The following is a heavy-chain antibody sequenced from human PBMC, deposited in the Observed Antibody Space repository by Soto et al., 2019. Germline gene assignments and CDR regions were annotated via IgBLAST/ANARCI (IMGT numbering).Heavy chain of an antibody. CDR3: ARGWGRISDY. CDR1: GGSFSGYY. V-gene: IGHV4-34*01. D-gene: IGHD7-27*01. CDR2: INHSGST. Sequence: QVQLQQWGAGLLKPSETLSLTCAVYGGSFSGYYWSWIRQPPGKGLEWIGEINHSGSTNYNPSLKGRVTMSVDTSKNHFSLKLSSVTAADTAVYYCARGWGRISDYWGQGALVAVSS. J-gene: IGHJ4*02.